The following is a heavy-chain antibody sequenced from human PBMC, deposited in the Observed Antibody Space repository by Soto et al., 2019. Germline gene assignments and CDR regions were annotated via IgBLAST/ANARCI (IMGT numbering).Heavy chain of an antibody. J-gene: IGHJ5*02. CDR3: VRRHVSATGIDWFDP. V-gene: IGHV1-3*01. CDR2: INAANGDT. D-gene: IGHD6-13*01. Sequence: ASVEVSCRASGYTFTSYGIHWVRQAPGQRLEWMGWINAANGDTKYSPKFQGRVTITRDTSASTAYMELSSLRSEDTAVYYCVRRHVSATGIDWFDPWGQGTLVTVSS. CDR1: GYTFTSYG.